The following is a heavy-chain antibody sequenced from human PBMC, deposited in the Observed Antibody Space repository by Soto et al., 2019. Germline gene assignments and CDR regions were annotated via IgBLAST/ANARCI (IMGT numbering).Heavy chain of an antibody. CDR1: GFAFSADA. D-gene: IGHD3-16*01. J-gene: IGHJ4*02. CDR3: DSGAGYLGRSDN. V-gene: IGHV3-33*03. Sequence: QVQLVESGGGVIQPGKSLRLSCAASGFAFSADAMHWVRQAPGKGLEWVAVLWADGSRQRYLDSVKGRFSISRDNSKNTMYLQFKNMSIVDTAFYFCDSGAGYLGRSDNWGQGTLVSVSS. CDR2: LWADGSRQ.